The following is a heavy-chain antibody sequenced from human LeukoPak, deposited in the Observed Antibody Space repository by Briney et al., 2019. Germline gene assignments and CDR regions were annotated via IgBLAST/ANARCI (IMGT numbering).Heavy chain of an antibody. V-gene: IGHV1-18*01. Sequence: GASVNVSCKASGYTFTSYGISWVRQAPGQGLEWMGWISAYNGNTNYAQKLQGRVTMTTDTSTGTAYMELRSLRSDDTAVYYCARDMGYCSGGSCYSRPLDYWGQGTLVTVSS. CDR2: ISAYNGNT. J-gene: IGHJ4*02. CDR1: GYTFTSYG. CDR3: ARDMGYCSGGSCYSRPLDY. D-gene: IGHD2-15*01.